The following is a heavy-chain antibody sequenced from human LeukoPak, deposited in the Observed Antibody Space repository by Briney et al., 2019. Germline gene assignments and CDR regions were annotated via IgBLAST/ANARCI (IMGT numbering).Heavy chain of an antibody. CDR3: ARHVHGYGPDYYYYYMDV. CDR2: IYTSGST. CDR1: GGSISSYY. J-gene: IGHJ6*03. Sequence: SETLSLTCTVPGGSISSYYWSWIRQPPGKGLEWIGYIYTSGSTNYNPSLKSRVTISVDTSKNQFSLKLSSVTAADTAVYYCARHVHGYGPDYYYYYMDVWGKGTTVTVSS. V-gene: IGHV4-4*09. D-gene: IGHD5-18*01.